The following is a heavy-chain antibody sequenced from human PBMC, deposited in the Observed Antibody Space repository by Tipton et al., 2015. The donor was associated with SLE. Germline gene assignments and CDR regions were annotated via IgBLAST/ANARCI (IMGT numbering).Heavy chain of an antibody. CDR1: GGSISSHY. D-gene: IGHD1-14*01. CDR3: ARDADRADAFDI. CDR2: IYYSGST. Sequence: TLSLTCTVSGGSISSHYWSWIRQPPGKGLEWIGYIYYSGSTNYNPSLKSRVTISLDTSKNQFSLKLSSVTAADTAVYYCARDADRADAFDIWGQGTMVTVSS. J-gene: IGHJ3*02. V-gene: IGHV4-59*11.